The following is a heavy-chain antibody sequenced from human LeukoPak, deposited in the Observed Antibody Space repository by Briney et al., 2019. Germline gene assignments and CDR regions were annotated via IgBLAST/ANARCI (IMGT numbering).Heavy chain of an antibody. CDR1: GFTFSSYA. V-gene: IGHV3-23*01. CDR3: ARGRAVTGSTVIDY. J-gene: IGHJ4*02. CDR2: ISGSGGST. D-gene: IGHD6-19*01. Sequence: PGGSLRLSCAASGFTFSSYAMSWVRQAPGKGLEWVSAISGSGGSTYYADSVKGRFTISRDNSKNTLYPQMNSLRPEDTAVFHCARGRAVTGSTVIDYWGQGTLVTVSS.